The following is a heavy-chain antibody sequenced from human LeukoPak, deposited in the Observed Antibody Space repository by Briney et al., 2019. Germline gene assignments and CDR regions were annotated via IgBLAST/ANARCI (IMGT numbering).Heavy chain of an antibody. D-gene: IGHD3-22*01. CDR2: IYYHENT. CDR3: ARAANRDYYDSRPQTFDI. V-gene: IGHV4-39*01. Sequence: SETLSLTCTVSGGSISSSSDYWGWIRQAPGKGLEWIGSIYYHENTYYNSSLKSRVTISVGTSKNQFSLKLNSVTAADTAVYFCARAANRDYYDSRPQTFDIWGQGTMVTVSS. CDR1: GGSISSSSDY. J-gene: IGHJ3*02.